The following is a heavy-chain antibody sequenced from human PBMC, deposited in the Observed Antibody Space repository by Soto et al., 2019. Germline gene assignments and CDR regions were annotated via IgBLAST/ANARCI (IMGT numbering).Heavy chain of an antibody. CDR2: IIPIFGTA. J-gene: IGHJ4*02. CDR3: AREASQQLVPYPFDY. Sequence: SVKVSCKASGGTFSSYAISWARQAPGQGLEWMGGIIPIFGTANYAQKFQGRVPITADESTSTAYMELSSLRSEDTAVYYCAREASQQLVPYPFDYRGQRTLFTVSS. D-gene: IGHD6-6*01. V-gene: IGHV1-69*13. CDR1: GGTFSSYA.